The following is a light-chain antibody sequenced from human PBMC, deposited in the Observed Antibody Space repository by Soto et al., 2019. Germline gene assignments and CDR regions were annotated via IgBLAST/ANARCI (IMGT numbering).Light chain of an antibody. Sequence: DIQMTQSPSSLSASVGDRVTITCRASQSVGNYLNWYQQKPDKAPNLLIYDASTLQSGVPSRFSGSESGTDFTLTISSLQPEDFATYYCQQSYSTPFTFGPGTKVDIK. CDR3: QQSYSTPFT. V-gene: IGKV1-39*01. J-gene: IGKJ3*01. CDR1: QSVGNY. CDR2: DAS.